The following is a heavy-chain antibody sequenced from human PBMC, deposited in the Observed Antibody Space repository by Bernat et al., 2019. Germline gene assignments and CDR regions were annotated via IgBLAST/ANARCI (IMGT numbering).Heavy chain of an antibody. CDR1: GGSISSYY. V-gene: IGHV4-59*01. CDR3: ARLERGYSIFDY. CDR2: IYYSGST. D-gene: IGHD5-18*01. J-gene: IGHJ4*02. Sequence: QVQLQESGPGLVKPSETLSLTCTVSGGSISSYYWSWIRQPPGKGLEWIGYIYYSGSTNYNPSLKSRVTISVDTSKNQFSLKLSSVTAADTAVYYCARLERGYSIFDYWGQGTLVTVSP.